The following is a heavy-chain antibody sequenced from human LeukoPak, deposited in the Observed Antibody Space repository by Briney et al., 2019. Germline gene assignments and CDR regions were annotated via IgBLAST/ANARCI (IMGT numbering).Heavy chain of an antibody. CDR2: ISSSGSTI. Sequence: GGSLRLSCAASGFTFSSYSMNWIRQAPGKGLEWVSYISSSGSTIYYTDSVRGRFTISRDNAKNSLYLQMNTLRAEDTAVYYCAREGTVEAATYDAFDIWGQGTMVTVSS. V-gene: IGHV3-48*04. CDR1: GFTFSSYS. D-gene: IGHD2-15*01. J-gene: IGHJ3*02. CDR3: AREGTVEAATYDAFDI.